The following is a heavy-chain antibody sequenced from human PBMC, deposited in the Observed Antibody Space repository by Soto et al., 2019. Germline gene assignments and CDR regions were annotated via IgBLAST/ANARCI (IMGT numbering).Heavy chain of an antibody. D-gene: IGHD2-2*01. CDR2: IKQDGSAK. CDR1: GFTFSNYW. J-gene: IGHJ4*02. CDR3: APWWGTCNSPSCDGGY. V-gene: IGHV3-7*01. Sequence: VHLVESGGGLVQAGGSLRLSCAASGFTFSNYWMSWVRQAPGKGLEWVANIKQDGSAKYYVESVEGRFTISRDNAKNSLYRQRDSVRAEDTAVNYCAPWWGTCNSPSCDGGYWGQGTLVTVSS.